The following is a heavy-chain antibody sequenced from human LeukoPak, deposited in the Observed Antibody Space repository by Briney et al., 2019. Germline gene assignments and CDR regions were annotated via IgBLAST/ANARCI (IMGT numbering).Heavy chain of an antibody. CDR3: AKGLLETCSGATCYPLDS. CDR1: GFTFSSYA. D-gene: IGHD2-15*01. Sequence: SAGSLRLSCAAYGFTFSSYAMGWDRQSPGKGLELLSIITDRGTNTYYPDTVKGRFAISRDNSKNTLYLQMNSLRVEDTAVYYCAKGLLETCSGATCYPLDSWGQGTLVTVSS. V-gene: IGHV3-23*01. CDR2: ITDRGTNT. J-gene: IGHJ4*02.